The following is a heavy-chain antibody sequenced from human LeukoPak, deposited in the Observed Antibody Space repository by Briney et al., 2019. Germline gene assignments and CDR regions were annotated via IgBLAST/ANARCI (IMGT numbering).Heavy chain of an antibody. J-gene: IGHJ6*03. CDR1: GGSISSYY. V-gene: IGHV4-59*01. CDR2: IYYSGST. Sequence: PSETLSLTCTVSGGSISSYYWSWIRQPPGKGLEWIGYIYYSGSTNYNPSLKSRVTISVDTSENQFSLKLSSVTAADTAVYYCARVSGSPYYYYMDVWGKGTTVTISS. CDR3: ARVSGSPYYYYMDV. D-gene: IGHD6-19*01.